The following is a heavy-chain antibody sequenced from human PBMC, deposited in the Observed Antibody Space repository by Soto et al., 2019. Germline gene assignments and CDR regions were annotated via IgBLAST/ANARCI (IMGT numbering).Heavy chain of an antibody. CDR1: GGSISSGGYY. Sequence: PSETLSLTCTVSGGSISSGGYYWSWIRQHPGKGLEWIGYIYYSGSTYYNPSLKSRVTISVDTSKNQSSLKLSSVTAADTAVYYCARAKKGIAAAENWFDPWGQGTLVTVSS. D-gene: IGHD6-13*01. CDR3: ARAKKGIAAAENWFDP. V-gene: IGHV4-31*03. J-gene: IGHJ5*02. CDR2: IYYSGST.